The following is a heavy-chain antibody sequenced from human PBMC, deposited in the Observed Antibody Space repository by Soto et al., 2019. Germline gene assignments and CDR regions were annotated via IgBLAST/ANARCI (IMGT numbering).Heavy chain of an antibody. CDR1: GGSINSGGYY. CDR2: MYYSGST. V-gene: IGHV4-31*03. D-gene: IGHD6-13*01. CDR3: ARGYRXSGYSSSWVFDY. J-gene: IGHJ4*02. Sequence: QVQLRESGPGLVKPSQTLSLTCTVSGGSINSGGYYWNWIRQHPGKGLEWIGYMYYSGSTYYNPFLRSRVIISADTSENHFSLKLSSVTAADTAVYFXARGYRXSGYSSSWVFDYWGQGTLVXVSS.